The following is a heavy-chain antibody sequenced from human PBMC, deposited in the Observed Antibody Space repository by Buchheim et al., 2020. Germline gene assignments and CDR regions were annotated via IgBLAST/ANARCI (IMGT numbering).Heavy chain of an antibody. CDR1: GYSFTTYW. D-gene: IGHD6-6*01. CDR2: IFPGDSDT. J-gene: IGHJ6*02. CDR3: ARQLATSYYYYYAMDV. V-gene: IGHV5-51*01. Sequence: EVQLVQSGAEVKKPGESLKISCKGSGYSFTTYWIGWVRQMPGKGLEWLGIIFPGDSDTRYSPSFQGQVTISADKSIGTAYLQWSSLKASDTAMYYCARQLATSYYYYYAMDVWGQGTT.